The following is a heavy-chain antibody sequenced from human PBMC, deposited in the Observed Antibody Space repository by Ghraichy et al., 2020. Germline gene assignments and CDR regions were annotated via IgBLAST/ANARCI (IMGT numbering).Heavy chain of an antibody. V-gene: IGHV4-34*01. CDR3: ARGRRWCSSTSCPNWFDP. Sequence: SETLSLTCAVYGGSFSGYYWSWIRQPPGKGLEWIGEINHSGSTNYNPSLKSRVTISVDTSKNQFSLKLSSVTAADTAVYYCARGRRWCSSTSCPNWFDPWGQGTLVTVSS. CDR2: INHSGST. J-gene: IGHJ5*02. D-gene: IGHD2-2*01. CDR1: GGSFSGYY.